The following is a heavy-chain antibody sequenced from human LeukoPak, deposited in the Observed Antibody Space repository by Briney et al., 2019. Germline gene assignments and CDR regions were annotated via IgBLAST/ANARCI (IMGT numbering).Heavy chain of an antibody. CDR3: ARVRWGGLYYFDY. J-gene: IGHJ4*02. Sequence: PGGSPRLSCAASGFTFSSYAMSWVRQAPGKGLEWVSVIYSGGSTYYADSVKGRFTISRDNSKNTLYLQMNSLRAEDTAVYYCARVRWGGLYYFDYWGQGTLVTVSS. CDR1: GFTFSSYA. V-gene: IGHV3-66*01. CDR2: IYSGGST. D-gene: IGHD3-16*01.